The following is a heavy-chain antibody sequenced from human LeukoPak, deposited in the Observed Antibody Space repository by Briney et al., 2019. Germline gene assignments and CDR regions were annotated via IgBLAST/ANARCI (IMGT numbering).Heavy chain of an antibody. CDR1: GFTFSSYA. J-gene: IGHJ4*02. D-gene: IGHD6-19*01. CDR3: ARSRLGLLYYFDY. V-gene: IGHV3-30-3*01. Sequence: GGSLRLSCAASGFTFSSYAMHWVRQAPGNGLEWGAVISYDGSNKYYADSVKGRFTISRDNSKNTLYLQMNSLRAEDTAVYYCARSRLGLLYYFDYWGQGTLVTVSS. CDR2: ISYDGSNK.